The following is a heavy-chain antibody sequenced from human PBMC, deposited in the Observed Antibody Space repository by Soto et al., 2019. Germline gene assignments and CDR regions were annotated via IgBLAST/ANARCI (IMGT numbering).Heavy chain of an antibody. V-gene: IGHV4-34*01. CDR2: INHSGST. CDR1: GGSFSGYC. CDR3: ARDRSNSSDY. D-gene: IGHD6-6*01. Sequence: TLSLTCAVYGGSFSGYCWCWIRQPPCKGLEWIGEINHSGSTNHNPSLKSRVTISVDRSKDQFSLKLSSVTAADTAVSYCARDRSNSSDYWRQGTLVTVTS. J-gene: IGHJ4*02.